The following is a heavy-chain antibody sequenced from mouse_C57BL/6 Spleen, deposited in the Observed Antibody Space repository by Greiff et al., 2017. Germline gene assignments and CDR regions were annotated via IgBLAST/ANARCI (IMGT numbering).Heavy chain of an antibody. V-gene: IGHV5-6*02. CDR2: ISSGGSYT. CDR1: GFTFSSYG. CDR3: ARRGRDYDVWFAY. Sequence: EVKLVESGGDLVKPGGSLKLSCAASGFTFSSYGMSWVRQTPDKRLEWVATISSGGSYTYYPDSVKGRFTISRDNAKNTLYLQMSSLKSEDTAMYYCARRGRDYDVWFAYWGQGTLVTVSA. D-gene: IGHD2-4*01. J-gene: IGHJ3*01.